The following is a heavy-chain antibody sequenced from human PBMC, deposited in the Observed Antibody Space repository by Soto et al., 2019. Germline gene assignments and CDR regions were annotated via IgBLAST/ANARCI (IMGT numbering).Heavy chain of an antibody. CDR1: GYRYSSYY. D-gene: IGHD3-16*01. Sequence: GESLNLSCQGSGYRYSSYYMGCVREIRERGLEWMGMIYPGDSDTTYNPSFQGQVTMSADKSISTAYLQWNSLKASDTAVYYCARTGSNGAYHYYPMDVWGQGTRVTVSS. V-gene: IGHV5-51*03. CDR3: ARTGSNGAYHYYPMDV. J-gene: IGHJ6*02. CDR2: IYPGDSDT.